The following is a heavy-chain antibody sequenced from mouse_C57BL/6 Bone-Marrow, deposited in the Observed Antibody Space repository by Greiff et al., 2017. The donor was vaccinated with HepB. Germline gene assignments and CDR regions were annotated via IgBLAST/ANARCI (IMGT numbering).Heavy chain of an antibody. CDR3: ARRLLTYYFDY. D-gene: IGHD5-5*01. V-gene: IGHV1-81*01. CDR2: IYPRSGNT. CDR1: GYTFTSYG. J-gene: IGHJ2*01. Sequence: VQLVESGAELARPGASVKLSCKASGYTFTSYGISWVKQRNGQGLEWIGEIYPRSGNTYYNEKFKGKATLTADKSSSTAYMELRSLTSEDSAVYFCARRLLTYYFDYWGQGTTLTVSS.